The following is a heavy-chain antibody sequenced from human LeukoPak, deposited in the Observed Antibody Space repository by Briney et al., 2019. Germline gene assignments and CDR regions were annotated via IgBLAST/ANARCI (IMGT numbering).Heavy chain of an antibody. J-gene: IGHJ5*02. CDR1: GFTFSSYW. V-gene: IGHV3-74*01. D-gene: IGHD6-6*01. Sequence: PGGSLRLSCVASGFTFSSYWMHWVRQAPGKGLMWVARIINDGSSTDYADSVKGRFTISRDNAKNTVYMQMNSLRAEDTAVYYCVCPGVVPFDPWGQGTLVTVSS. CDR2: IINDGSST. CDR3: VCPGVVPFDP.